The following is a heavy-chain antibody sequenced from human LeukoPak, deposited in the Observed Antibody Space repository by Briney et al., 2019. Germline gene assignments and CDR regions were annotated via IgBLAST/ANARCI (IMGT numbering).Heavy chain of an antibody. CDR2: IFHSGNT. CDR1: DGSISGYY. V-gene: IGHV4-59*08. J-gene: IGHJ4*02. D-gene: IGHD6-19*01. Sequence: KTSETLSLTCTVSDGSISGYYWSWIRQPPGKGLEWIGYIFHSGNTNYNPSLKSRVTISLDTSKSQFSLMLRSVTAADTAVYYCATHGSGWYWFHYWGQGTLVTVSS. CDR3: ATHGSGWYWFHY.